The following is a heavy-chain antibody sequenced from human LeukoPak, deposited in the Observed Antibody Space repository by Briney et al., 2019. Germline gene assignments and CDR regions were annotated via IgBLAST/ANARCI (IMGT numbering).Heavy chain of an antibody. CDR1: GYTFTSYA. J-gene: IGHJ4*02. CDR2: INAGNGNT. Sequence: ASVKVSCKASGYTFTSYAMHWVRQAPGQRLEWMGWINAGNGNTKYSQEFQGRVTITRDTSASAVYMELSSLRSHDMAVYYCARVVRYSSGPLTDLLPYYFDYWGQGTLVTVSS. V-gene: IGHV1-3*03. CDR3: ARVVRYSSGPLTDLLPYYFDY. D-gene: IGHD6-19*01.